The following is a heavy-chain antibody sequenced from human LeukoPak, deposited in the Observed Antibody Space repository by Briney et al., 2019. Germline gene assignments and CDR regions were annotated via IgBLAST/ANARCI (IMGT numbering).Heavy chain of an antibody. Sequence: GGSLRLSCAASGFTFSSYVMTWVRQAPGRGLEWVSSIRPSGDNTYYADSVKGRFTISRDNAKNSLHLQMNSLRAEDTAVYYCARGPSSWYSAFDPWGQGTMVTVSS. CDR2: IRPSGDNT. CDR1: GFTFSSYV. V-gene: IGHV3-21*06. CDR3: ARGPSSWYSAFDP. J-gene: IGHJ5*02. D-gene: IGHD6-13*01.